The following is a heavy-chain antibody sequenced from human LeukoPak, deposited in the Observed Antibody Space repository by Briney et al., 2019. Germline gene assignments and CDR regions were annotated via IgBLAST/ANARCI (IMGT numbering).Heavy chain of an antibody. D-gene: IGHD3-9*01. CDR1: TGSISSYY. J-gene: IGHJ4*02. CDR2: IYYSGST. Sequence: SETLSLTCTVSTGSISSYYWSWIRQPPGKGLEWIGHIYYSGSTNYNPSLKSRVTISVDTSKNQFSLKLSSVTAADTAVYYCARQGVGYFEPLDYWGQGTLVTVSS. CDR3: ARQGVGYFEPLDY. V-gene: IGHV4-59*08.